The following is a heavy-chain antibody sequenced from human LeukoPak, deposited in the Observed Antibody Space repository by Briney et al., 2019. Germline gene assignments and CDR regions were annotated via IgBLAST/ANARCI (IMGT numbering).Heavy chain of an antibody. J-gene: IGHJ6*03. CDR1: GYTFTGYY. Sequence: ASVKVSCKASGYTFTGYYMHWVRQAPGQGLEWMGRINPNSGGTNYAQKFQGRVTMTRDTSISTAYMELSRLRSDDTAVYYCAREMSRVTGDYYYYMDVWGKGTTVTVSS. D-gene: IGHD2-21*02. CDR3: AREMSRVTGDYYYYMDV. V-gene: IGHV1-2*06. CDR2: INPNSGGT.